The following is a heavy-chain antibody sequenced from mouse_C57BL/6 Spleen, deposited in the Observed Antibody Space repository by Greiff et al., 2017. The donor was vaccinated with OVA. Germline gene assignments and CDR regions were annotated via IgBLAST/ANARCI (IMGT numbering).Heavy chain of an antibody. J-gene: IGHJ1*03. CDR2: IYPGDGDT. CDR3: ARLGRDWYFDV. V-gene: IGHV1-82*01. D-gene: IGHD4-1*01. CDR1: GYAFSSSW. Sequence: VQLQQSGPELVKPGASVKISCKASGYAFSSSWMNWVKQRPGTGLEWIGRIYPGDGDTNYNGKFKGKATLTADKSSSTAYMQLSSLTSEDSAVYFCARLGRDWYFDVWGTGTTVTVSS.